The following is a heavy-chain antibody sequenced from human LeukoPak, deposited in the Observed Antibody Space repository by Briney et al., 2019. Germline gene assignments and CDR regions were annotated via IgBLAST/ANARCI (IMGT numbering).Heavy chain of an antibody. D-gene: IGHD3-22*01. Sequence: ASVKVSCKASGYTFTSYGINWVRQAPGQGLEWMGWISTYNGNTNYAQKLQGRVTMTTDTSTSTAYMELRSLRSDDTAVYYCARASGYYGFSPYYFDYWGQGTLVTVSS. CDR1: GYTFTSYG. J-gene: IGHJ4*02. CDR3: ARASGYYGFSPYYFDY. V-gene: IGHV1-18*01. CDR2: ISTYNGNT.